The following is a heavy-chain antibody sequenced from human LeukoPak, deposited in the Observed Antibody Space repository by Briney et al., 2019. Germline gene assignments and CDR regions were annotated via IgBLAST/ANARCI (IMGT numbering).Heavy chain of an antibody. CDR3: ARGNRPAFDY. CDR1: GVTFSNFG. J-gene: IGHJ4*02. V-gene: IGHV3-33*08. CDR2: IWYDGSNE. D-gene: IGHD1-14*01. Sequence: GGSVRLSCAASGVTFSNFGLNWVRQAPGKGLGWVAVIWYDGSNENYADSVKGRFTISRYNSKNTLYLQMNTLRVEDTAVYYCARGNRPAFDYWGQGTLVTVSS.